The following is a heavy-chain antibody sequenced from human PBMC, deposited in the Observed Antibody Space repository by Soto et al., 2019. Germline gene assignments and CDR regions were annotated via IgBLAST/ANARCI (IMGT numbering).Heavy chain of an antibody. D-gene: IGHD3-22*01. Sequence: ASVKVSCKASGGTFSSYTISWVRQAPGQGLEWMGRIIPILGIANYAQKFQGRVTITADKSTSTAYMELSSLRSEDTAVYYCARARDDSSGYYYYYGMDVWGQGTTVTVSS. V-gene: IGHV1-69*02. CDR3: ARARDDSSGYYYYYGMDV. J-gene: IGHJ6*02. CDR1: GGTFSSYT. CDR2: IIPILGIA.